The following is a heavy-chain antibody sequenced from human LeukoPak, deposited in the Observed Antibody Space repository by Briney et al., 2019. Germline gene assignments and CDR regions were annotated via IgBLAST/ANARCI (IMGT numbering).Heavy chain of an antibody. V-gene: IGHV4-59*01. CDR1: GGSISSYY. CDR3: ARGNGGFYSHDS. CDR2: IYHTGRA. D-gene: IGHD2-15*01. J-gene: IGHJ4*02. Sequence: SETLSLTCTVSGGSISSYYWGWIRQPPGKGLEWIAYIYHTGRANYNPSLQSRVTISLDTSKSQFSLSLSSVTAADTAVYYCARGNGGFYSHDSWGRGTLVTVSS.